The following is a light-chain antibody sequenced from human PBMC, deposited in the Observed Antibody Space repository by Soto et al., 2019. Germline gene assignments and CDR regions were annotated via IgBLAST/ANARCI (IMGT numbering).Light chain of an antibody. J-gene: IGLJ2*01. V-gene: IGLV2-14*01. Sequence: QSALTQPASVSGSPGQSITISCTGTNSDIGGYNYVSWYRHHPGEAPKLRIYGVTNRPSGVSTRFSGSKSGNTASLTISGLQDEDEADYYCSSYTSVTIVVFGGGTKVTVL. CDR2: GVT. CDR1: NSDIGGYNY. CDR3: SSYTSVTIVV.